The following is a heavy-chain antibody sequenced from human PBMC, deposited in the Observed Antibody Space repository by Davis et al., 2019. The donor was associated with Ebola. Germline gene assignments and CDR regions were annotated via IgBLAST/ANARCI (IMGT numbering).Heavy chain of an antibody. CDR1: GGSISSGDYY. V-gene: IGHV4-30-4*01. J-gene: IGHJ6*02. Sequence: PSETLSLTCTVSGGSISSGDYYWSWIRQPPGKGLEWIGYIYYSGSTYYNPSLKSRVTISVDTSKNQFSLKLSSVTAADTAVYYGARARLYYYYGMDVWGQGTTVTVSS. CDR3: ARARLYYYYGMDV. CDR2: IYYSGST.